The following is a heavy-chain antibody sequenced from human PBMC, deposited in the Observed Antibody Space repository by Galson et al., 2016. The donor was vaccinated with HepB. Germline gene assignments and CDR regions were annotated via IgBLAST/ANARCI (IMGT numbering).Heavy chain of an antibody. CDR2: ISGRGHNA. CDR1: GFTFSAFA. V-gene: IGHV3-23*01. Sequence: SLRLSCAASGFTFSAFALTWVRQAPGKGLEWVSGISGRGHNAYYADSAKGRFTISRDNSRNTLYLQMNTLTVEDTAVYYCAKVDCGDCLTGFGPWGQGTLVSVSS. D-gene: IGHD2-21*02. CDR3: AKVDCGDCLTGFGP. J-gene: IGHJ5*02.